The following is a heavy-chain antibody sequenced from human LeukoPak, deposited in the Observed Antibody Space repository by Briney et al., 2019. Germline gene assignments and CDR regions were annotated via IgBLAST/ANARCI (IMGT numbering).Heavy chain of an antibody. CDR2: ISAYNGNT. CDR3: ARGRGIRYYYDSSGYYPFDY. V-gene: IGHV1-18*01. J-gene: IGHJ4*02. D-gene: IGHD3-22*01. CDR1: GYTFTSYG. Sequence: ASVKVSCKASGYTFTSYGISWVRQAPGQGLEWMGWISAYNGNTNYAQKLQGRVTMTTDTSTSTAYMALRSLRSDDTAVYYCARGRGIRYYYDSSGYYPFDYWGQGTLVTVSS.